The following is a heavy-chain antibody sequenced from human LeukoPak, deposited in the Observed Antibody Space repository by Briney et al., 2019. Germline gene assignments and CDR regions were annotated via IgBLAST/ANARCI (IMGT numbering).Heavy chain of an antibody. J-gene: IGHJ6*02. V-gene: IGHV4-34*01. CDR1: GGSFSGYY. D-gene: IGHD4-17*01. Sequence: PSETLSLTCAVYGGSFSGYYWSWIRQPPGKGLEWIGEINHSGSTNYNPSLKSRATISVDTSKNQFSLKLSSVTAADTAVYYCASGTTVTSSGMDVWGQGTTVTVSS. CDR2: INHSGST. CDR3: ASGTTVTSSGMDV.